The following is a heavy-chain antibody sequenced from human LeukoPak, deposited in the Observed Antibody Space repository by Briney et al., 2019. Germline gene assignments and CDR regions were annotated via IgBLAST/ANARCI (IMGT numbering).Heavy chain of an antibody. CDR1: DYSISSGYY. D-gene: IGHD3-22*01. CDR2: IYHSGST. J-gene: IGHJ1*01. Sequence: PSETLSLTCTVSDYSISSGYYWGWIRQPPGKGLEWIGSIYHSGSTYYNSSLKSRVTISVDTSKNQFSLKLTSVTAADTAVYYCARMVQSTDSSGFYLPEYFQHWGQGTLVTVSS. V-gene: IGHV4-38-2*02. CDR3: ARMVQSTDSSGFYLPEYFQH.